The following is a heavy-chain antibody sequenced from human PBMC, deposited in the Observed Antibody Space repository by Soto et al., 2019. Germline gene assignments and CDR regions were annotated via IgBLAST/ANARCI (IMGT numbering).Heavy chain of an antibody. Sequence: QVQLVESGGGVVQPGRSLRLSCAASGFTFSSYGMHWVRQAPGKGLEWVAVIIYAGSTKYYADSVKGRFTISSDNSKSRLYLQMNGLRAEYTAVYYCAKDRMGAGVRGYFDYWGQGTLVTVSS. CDR1: GFTFSSYG. V-gene: IGHV3-30*18. D-gene: IGHD3-10*01. J-gene: IGHJ4*02. CDR2: IIYAGSTK. CDR3: AKDRMGAGVRGYFDY.